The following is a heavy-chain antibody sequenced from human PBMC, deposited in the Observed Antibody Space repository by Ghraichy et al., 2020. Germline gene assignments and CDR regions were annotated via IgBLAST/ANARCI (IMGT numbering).Heavy chain of an antibody. CDR3: ARDLDGWYFDH. V-gene: IGHV1-2*02. CDR2: INPSSGGT. CDR1: GYSFTGYY. J-gene: IGHJ4*02. D-gene: IGHD6-19*01. Sequence: ASVKVSCKASGYSFTGYYIYWVRQVPGQGLEWMGWINPSSGGTNYAQKFQGRVTMTSDTSTSTAFMELTSLTSGDTALYFCARDLDGWYFDHWGQGSLVTVSS.